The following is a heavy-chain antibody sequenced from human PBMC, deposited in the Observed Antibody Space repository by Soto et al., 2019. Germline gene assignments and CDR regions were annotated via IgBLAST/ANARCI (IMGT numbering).Heavy chain of an antibody. CDR1: GFTFSSYS. CDR3: ARDRTATTYNYGMDV. J-gene: IGHJ6*02. CDR2: ISSSSSYI. V-gene: IGHV3-21*01. Sequence: EVQLVESGGGLVKPGGSLRLSCAASGFTFSSYSMNWVRQAPGKGLEWVSSISSSSSYIYYADSVKGRFTISRDNAKNSLYLQMNSLRAEDTAVYYCARDRTATTYNYGMDVWGQGTTVTVSS. D-gene: IGHD2-21*02.